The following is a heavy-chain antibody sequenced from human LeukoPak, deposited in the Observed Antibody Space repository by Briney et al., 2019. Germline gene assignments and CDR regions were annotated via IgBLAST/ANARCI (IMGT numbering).Heavy chain of an antibody. V-gene: IGHV1-3*01. Sequence: ASVKVSCKASGYTFTSYAMHWVRQAPGQRLEWMGWINAGNGNTKYSQKFQGRVTITGDTSASTAYMELSSLRSEDTAVYYCARDRSSSWYNWFDPWGQGTLVTVSS. CDR2: INAGNGNT. CDR1: GYTFTSYA. CDR3: ARDRSSSWYNWFDP. J-gene: IGHJ5*02. D-gene: IGHD6-13*01.